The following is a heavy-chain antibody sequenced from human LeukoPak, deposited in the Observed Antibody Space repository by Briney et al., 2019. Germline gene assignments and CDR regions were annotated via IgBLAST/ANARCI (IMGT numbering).Heavy chain of an antibody. CDR1: GFTVSSNY. Sequence: GGSLRLSCAASGFTVSSNYMSWVRQAPGKGLEWVSLIYRGGSTYYADSVKGRFTISRDNSKNTLYLQMNSLRVEDTAVYYCARHRGYTYGAYDCWGQGTLVTVSS. CDR2: IYRGGST. V-gene: IGHV3-53*01. CDR3: ARHRGYTYGAYDC. J-gene: IGHJ4*02. D-gene: IGHD5-18*01.